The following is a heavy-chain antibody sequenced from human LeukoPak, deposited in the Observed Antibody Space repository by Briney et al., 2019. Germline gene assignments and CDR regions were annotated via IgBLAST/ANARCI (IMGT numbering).Heavy chain of an antibody. CDR3: AKVVYSSPSGDY. CDR1: GFTFSSYG. D-gene: IGHD6-13*01. Sequence: GGSLRLSCAASGFTFSSYGMHWVRQAPGKGLEWVAFIRYDGSNKYYADSVKGRFTISRDNSKNTLYLQMNSLRAEDTAVYYCAKVVYSSPSGDYWGQGTLVTVSS. J-gene: IGHJ4*02. CDR2: IRYDGSNK. V-gene: IGHV3-30*02.